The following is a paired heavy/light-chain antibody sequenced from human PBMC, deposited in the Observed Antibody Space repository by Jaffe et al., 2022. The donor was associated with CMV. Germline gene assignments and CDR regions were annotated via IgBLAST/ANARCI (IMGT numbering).Heavy chain of an antibody. CDR3: ATRSSYADYGIDN. V-gene: IGHV4-59*12. CDR1: GASINTVF. CDR2: MYYSKSP. J-gene: IGHJ4*02. Sequence: QMQLQESGPGLVKPSETLSLTCSVSGASINTVFCSWIRQPPGKGLEWIGYMYYSKSPVYNPSLKSRVSISVDRSKNQFSLRLTSLTPADTAVYFCATRSSYADYGIDNWGQGTLVTVSS. D-gene: IGHD4-17*01.
Light chain of an antibody. J-gene: IGLJ1*01. V-gene: IGLV2-23*02. CDR3: CSYAGSRGYV. CDR2: EVS. CDR1: SSDVGNYNL. Sequence: QSALTQPASVSGSPGQSITISCTGSSSDVGNYNLISWYQQHPGKAPKVLIYEVSKWPSGVSNRFSGSKSGNTASLTISGLQAEDEADYYCCSYAGSRGYVFGSGTKVTVL.